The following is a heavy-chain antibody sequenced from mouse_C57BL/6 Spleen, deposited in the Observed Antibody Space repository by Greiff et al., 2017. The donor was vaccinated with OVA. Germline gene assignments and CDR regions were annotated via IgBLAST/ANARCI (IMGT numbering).Heavy chain of an antibody. CDR1: GYTFTSYW. CDR3: ARGPYYFDY. Sequence: QVQLQQPGAELVRPGSSVKLSCKASGYTFTSYWMHWVKQRPIQGLEWIGNIDPSDSATHYNQKFKDKATLTVDKSSSTAYMQLSSLTSEDSAVYYCARGPYYFDYWGQGTTLTVSS. V-gene: IGHV1-52*01. CDR2: IDPSDSAT. J-gene: IGHJ2*01.